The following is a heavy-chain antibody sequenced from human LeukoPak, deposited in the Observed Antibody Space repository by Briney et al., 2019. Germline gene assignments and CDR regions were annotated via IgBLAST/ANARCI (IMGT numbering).Heavy chain of an antibody. CDR1: GGSISSGGYY. CDR3: ARAEDSYGPWVG. V-gene: IGHV4-31*03. Sequence: SETLSLTRTVSGGSISSGGYYWSWIRQHPGRGLEWIGYIYYSGSTYYNPSLKSRVTISVDTSKNQFSLKLNSVTAADTAVYYCARAEDSYGPWVGWGQGTLVTVSS. CDR2: IYYSGST. D-gene: IGHD5-18*01. J-gene: IGHJ4*02.